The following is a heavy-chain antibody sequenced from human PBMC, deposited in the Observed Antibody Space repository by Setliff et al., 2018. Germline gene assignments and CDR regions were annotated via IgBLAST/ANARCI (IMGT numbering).Heavy chain of an antibody. CDR3: SKEPALSLTEAIRRSYFDYGLDV. CDR1: GYTFSYIG. J-gene: IGHJ6*02. CDR2: ISGHNGKT. Sequence: VSRTPSGYTFSYIGFSWVRQAPGQGLEWMGWISGHNGKTIIPKQFQGRLRLTTDTTTDYLELLSLSNDDTAVYYCSKEPALSLTEAIRRSYFDYGLDVWGQGTTVTVSS. V-gene: IGHV1-18*01.